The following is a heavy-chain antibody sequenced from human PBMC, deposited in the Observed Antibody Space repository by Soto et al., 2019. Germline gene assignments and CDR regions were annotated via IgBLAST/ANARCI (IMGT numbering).Heavy chain of an antibody. Sequence: QVQLVESGGGVVQPGRSLRLSCAASGFTFNNYAMHWVRQAPGKGLEWVAVVSYDGAKKHFADSVKGRFTISRDNSMNTVDLQMNSLSAEDTAVYYCAKDGRRLQYYYDYMDVWCKGTTVTVSS. CDR1: GFTFNNYA. J-gene: IGHJ6*03. D-gene: IGHD1-1*01. V-gene: IGHV3-30*18. CDR3: AKDGRRLQYYYDYMDV. CDR2: VSYDGAKK.